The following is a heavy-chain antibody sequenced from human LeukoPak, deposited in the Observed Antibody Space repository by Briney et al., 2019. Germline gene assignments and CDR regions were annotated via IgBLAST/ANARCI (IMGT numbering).Heavy chain of an antibody. D-gene: IGHD3-10*01. Sequence: PGGSLRLSCAASGFTFSDYYMSWIRQAPGKGLEWVSYISSSGSTTYYADSVKGRFTISRDNAKNSLYLQMNSLRAEDTAVYYCARSTMVRGVIIPFDYWGQGTLVTVSS. J-gene: IGHJ4*02. V-gene: IGHV3-11*01. CDR3: ARSTMVRGVIIPFDY. CDR1: GFTFSDYY. CDR2: ISSSGSTT.